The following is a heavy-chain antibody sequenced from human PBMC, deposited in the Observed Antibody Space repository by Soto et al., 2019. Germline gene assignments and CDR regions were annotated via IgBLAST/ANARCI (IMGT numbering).Heavy chain of an antibody. Sequence: GGSLRLSCAASGFTFTTYAMTWVRQAPGKGLEWVSAISGSGGSTYYADSVKGRFTISRDNSRNTLYLQMNSLRAEDTALYYCAQTEAGRRVACWGQGTLVTVSS. D-gene: IGHD2-15*01. CDR1: GFTFTTYA. CDR3: AQTEAGRRVAC. J-gene: IGHJ4*02. CDR2: ISGSGGST. V-gene: IGHV3-23*01.